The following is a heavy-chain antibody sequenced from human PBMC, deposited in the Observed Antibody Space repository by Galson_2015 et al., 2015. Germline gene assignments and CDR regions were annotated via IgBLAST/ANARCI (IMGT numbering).Heavy chain of an antibody. CDR3: ARPRRRYCSGGSCNDAFDI. CDR2: ISYDGSNK. D-gene: IGHD2-15*01. J-gene: IGHJ3*02. CDR1: GFTFSSYA. V-gene: IGHV3-30-3*01. Sequence: SLRLSCAAPGFTFSSYAMHWVRQAPGKGLEWVAVISYDGSNKYYADSVKGRFTISRDNSKNTLYLQMNSLRAEDTAVYYCARPRRRYCSGGSCNDAFDIWGQGTMVTVSS.